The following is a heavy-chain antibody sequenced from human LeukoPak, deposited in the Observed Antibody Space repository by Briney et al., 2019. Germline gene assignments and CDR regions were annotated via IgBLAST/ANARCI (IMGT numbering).Heavy chain of an antibody. D-gene: IGHD4-23*01. J-gene: IGHJ1*01. Sequence: PSETLSLTCSVSGYSISSGYYRGWIRQPPGKGLEWIGSIYHSGSTYYNPSLKSRVTISVDTSKNQFSLKLTSVTAADTAVYYCARAYGGNSQYFQHWGQGTLVTVSS. CDR2: IYHSGST. V-gene: IGHV4-38-2*02. CDR3: ARAYGGNSQYFQH. CDR1: GYSISSGYY.